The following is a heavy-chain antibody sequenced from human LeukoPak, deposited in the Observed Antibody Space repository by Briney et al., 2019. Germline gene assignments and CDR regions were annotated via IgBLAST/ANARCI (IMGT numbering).Heavy chain of an antibody. V-gene: IGHV3-30*18. Sequence: GRSLRLSCAASGFTFSSYGMHWVRQAPGKGLEWVAVISYDGSNKYYADSVKGRFTISRDNSKNTLYLQMNSLRAEDTAVYYCAKVSPGIAAPLDPWGQGTLVTVSS. CDR3: AKVSPGIAAPLDP. CDR1: GFTFSSYG. CDR2: ISYDGSNK. J-gene: IGHJ5*02. D-gene: IGHD6-13*01.